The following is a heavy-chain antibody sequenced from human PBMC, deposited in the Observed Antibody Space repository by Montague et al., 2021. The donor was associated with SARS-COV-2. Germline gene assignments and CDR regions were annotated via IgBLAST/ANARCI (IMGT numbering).Heavy chain of an antibody. CDR3: ARSPEPMIILIITSLNWYIDL. CDR1: GGSISSGGYY. J-gene: IGHJ2*01. Sequence: TLSLTCTVSGGSISSGGYYWSWIRQHPGKGLEWIGYIYYSGSTYYXXXLKSRVTISVDTSKNQFSLKMSSVTAADTAVYYCARSPEPMIILIITSLNWYIDLWGRGTLVTVSS. CDR2: IYYSGST. V-gene: IGHV4-31*03. D-gene: IGHD3-22*01.